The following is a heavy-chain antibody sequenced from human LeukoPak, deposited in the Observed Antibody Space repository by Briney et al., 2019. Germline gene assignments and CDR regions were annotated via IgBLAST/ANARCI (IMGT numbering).Heavy chain of an antibody. Sequence: ASVKVSCKASGYTFTAYYMHWVRQAPGQGLEWMGWINPNSGGTNYAQKFQGRVTMTRDTSISTAYMELSRLRSDDTAVYYCASGRDIVGATTGAGYFDYWGQGTLVTVSS. CDR3: ASGRDIVGATTGAGYFDY. CDR1: GYTFTAYY. CDR2: INPNSGGT. D-gene: IGHD1-26*01. J-gene: IGHJ4*02. V-gene: IGHV1-2*02.